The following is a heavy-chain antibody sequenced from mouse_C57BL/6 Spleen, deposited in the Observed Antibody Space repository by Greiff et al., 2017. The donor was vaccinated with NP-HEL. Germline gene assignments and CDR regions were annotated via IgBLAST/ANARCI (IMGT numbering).Heavy chain of an antibody. V-gene: IGHV5-12*01. CDR2: ISNGGGST. CDR3: ARTMVNYYAMDY. J-gene: IGHJ4*01. CDR1: GFTFSDYY. D-gene: IGHD2-1*01. Sequence: EVQVVESGGGLVQPGGSLKLSCAASGFTFSDYYMYWVRQTPEKRLEWVAYISNGGGSTYYPDTVKGRFTISRDNAKNTLYLQMSRLKSEDTAMYYCARTMVNYYAMDYWGQGTSVTVSS.